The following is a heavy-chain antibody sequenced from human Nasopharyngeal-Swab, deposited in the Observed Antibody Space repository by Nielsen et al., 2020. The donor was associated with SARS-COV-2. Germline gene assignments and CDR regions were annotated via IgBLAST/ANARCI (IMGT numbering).Heavy chain of an antibody. CDR1: GFTFSNYS. Sequence: GESLKISCAASGFTFSNYSMNWVRQAPGKGLEWVSYISSTSSTIYYADSVKGRITISRDNAKNSLYLQMNSLRDEDTAVYYCAKDLGSGSYRYFQHWGQGTLVTVSS. V-gene: IGHV3-48*02. D-gene: IGHD1-26*01. J-gene: IGHJ1*01. CDR3: AKDLGSGSYRYFQH. CDR2: ISSTSSTI.